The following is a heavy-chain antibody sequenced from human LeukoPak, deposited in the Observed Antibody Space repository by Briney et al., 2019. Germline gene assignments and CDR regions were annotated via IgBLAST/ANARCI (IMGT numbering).Heavy chain of an antibody. CDR3: ARSVGYCSSTSCPYYMDV. CDR2: VYYTGTT. V-gene: IGHV4-39*01. Sequence: PSETLSLTCNVSGGSISSSSYYWGWIRQPPGKGLEWLGNVYYTGTTYYNPSLESRVTISVDTSNNQFSLRLSSVTAADTAVYYCARSVGYCSSTSCPYYMDVWGKGTTVTVSS. D-gene: IGHD2-2*01. J-gene: IGHJ6*03. CDR1: GGSISSSSYY.